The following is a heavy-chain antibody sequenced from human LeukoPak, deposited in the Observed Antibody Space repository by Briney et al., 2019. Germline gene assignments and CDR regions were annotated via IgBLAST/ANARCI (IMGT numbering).Heavy chain of an antibody. V-gene: IGHV1-2*02. CDR2: INPDSGGT. D-gene: IGHD3/OR15-3a*01. J-gene: IGHJ6*02. CDR3: ARDGLSPSDV. CDR1: GYTFTGYY. Sequence: GASVKVSCKASGYTFTGYYIHWVRQAPGQGLGWMGRINPDSGGTDYAQKFQDRVTVTRDTSISTAYMELNRLRSDDTAMYYCARDGLSPSDVWGQGTTVTVSS.